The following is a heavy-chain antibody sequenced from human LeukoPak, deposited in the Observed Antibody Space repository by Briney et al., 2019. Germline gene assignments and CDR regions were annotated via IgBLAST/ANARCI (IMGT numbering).Heavy chain of an antibody. V-gene: IGHV3-21*01. CDR1: GFTLCCYR. Sequence: GGSLRHSCAASGFTLCCYRVKWVRQAPARGLEWVSFISTSSSYIHNADVVKGRFTISRDNAKNTLYLQMNSLRAKDTAVYYCVNYNWHSLYDSWGQGTLVTVSS. CDR2: ISTSSSYI. D-gene: IGHD1-7*01. CDR3: VNYNWHSLYDS. J-gene: IGHJ5*01.